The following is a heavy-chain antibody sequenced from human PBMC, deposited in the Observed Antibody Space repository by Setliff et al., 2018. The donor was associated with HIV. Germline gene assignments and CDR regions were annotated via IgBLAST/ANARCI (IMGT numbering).Heavy chain of an antibody. CDR3: ARDRRYFDSSGHDY. D-gene: IGHD3-22*01. CDR2: INYSGST. Sequence: SETLSLTCTVSGGSISSGDYNWSWIRQHPGKGLEWIGYINYSGSTYYNPSLKSRVTISVDTSKNQFSLKLSSVTAADTAVYYCARDRRYFDSSGHDYWGQGTLVNVS. CDR1: GGSISSGDYN. J-gene: IGHJ4*02. V-gene: IGHV4-31*03.